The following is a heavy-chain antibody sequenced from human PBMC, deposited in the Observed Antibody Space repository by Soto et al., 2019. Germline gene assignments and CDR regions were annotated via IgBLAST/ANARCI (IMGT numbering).Heavy chain of an antibody. CDR1: GFTFSSYA. J-gene: IGHJ6*03. V-gene: IGHV3-23*01. D-gene: IGHD1-1*01. CDR3: EKNRILERRPFYYMGV. Sequence: EVQLLESGGGLVQPGGSLRISCAASGFTFSSYAMSWVRQAPGKGLEWVSAISGSGGSTYYADSVKGRFTISRDNSKNTTYQQMNSMRAEDSAVYYCEKNRILERRPFYYMGVWGKGNTVNVSS. CDR2: ISGSGGST.